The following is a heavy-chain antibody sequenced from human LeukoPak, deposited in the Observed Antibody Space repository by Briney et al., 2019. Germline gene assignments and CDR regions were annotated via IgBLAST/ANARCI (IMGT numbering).Heavy chain of an antibody. CDR3: TTDRGGYKPFDY. CDR1: GFTFSNAW. Sequence: GGSLRLSCAASGFTFSNAWMSWVRQAPGKGLEWVAFMRYDGSNKYYADSVKGRFTISRDNSKNTLYLQMNSLKTEDTAVYYCTTDRGGYKPFDYWGQGTLVTVSS. J-gene: IGHJ4*02. V-gene: IGHV3-30*02. CDR2: MRYDGSNK. D-gene: IGHD3-16*01.